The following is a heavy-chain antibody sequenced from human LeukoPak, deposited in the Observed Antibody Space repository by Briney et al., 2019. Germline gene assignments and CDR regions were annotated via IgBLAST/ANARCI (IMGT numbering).Heavy chain of an antibody. CDR1: GYRFSNYG. J-gene: IGHJ4*02. CDR3: ASGQGDNYDFWSGYIYQFDY. Sequence: ASVKVSCKASGYRFSNYGISWVRRAPGQGLEWMGWISAYNGKTNYAQKVQGRVTMTTDTFTSTAYMELRSLRSDDTAVYYCASGQGDNYDFWSGYIYQFDYWGQGTLVTVSS. V-gene: IGHV1-18*01. CDR2: ISAYNGKT. D-gene: IGHD3-3*01.